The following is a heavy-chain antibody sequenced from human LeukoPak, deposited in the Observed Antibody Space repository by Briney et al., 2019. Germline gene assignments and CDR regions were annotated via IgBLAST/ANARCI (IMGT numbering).Heavy chain of an antibody. J-gene: IGHJ4*02. D-gene: IGHD2-15*01. CDR1: GFTFSSYA. CDR3: ARGANIVVVVAATIDYFDY. V-gene: IGHV3-30*04. Sequence: GGSLRLSCAASGFTFSSYAMHWVRQAPGKGLEWVAVISYDGSNKYYADSVKGRFTISRDNSKNTLYLQMNSLRAEDTAVYYCARGANIVVVVAATIDYFDYWGQGTLVTVSS. CDR2: ISYDGSNK.